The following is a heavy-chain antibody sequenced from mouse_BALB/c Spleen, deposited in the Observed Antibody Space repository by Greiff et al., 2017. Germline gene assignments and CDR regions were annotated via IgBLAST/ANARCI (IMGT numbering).Heavy chain of an antibody. Sequence: VQLQQSGAELVRPGASVKLSCTASGFNIKDYYMHWVKQRPEQGLEWIGWIDPENGDTEYAPKFQGKATMTADTSSNTAYLQLSSLTSEDTAVYYCNASSGYCYAIDYWGQGTSVTVSS. D-gene: IGHD3-1*01. CDR3: NASSGYCYAIDY. CDR1: GFNIKDYY. J-gene: IGHJ4*01. V-gene: IGHV14-4*02. CDR2: IDPENGDT.